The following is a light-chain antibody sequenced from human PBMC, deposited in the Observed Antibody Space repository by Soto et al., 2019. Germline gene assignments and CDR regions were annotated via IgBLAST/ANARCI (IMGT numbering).Light chain of an antibody. Sequence: EIVLTQSPGTLSLSPGERATLSCRASQSVSNKLAWFQQKPGQAPSLLIYGVSTRATGVPVRFSGSGSGTEFTLTINSLQSEDFAVYYCQQYNNWPHTFGQGTKVDIK. CDR3: QQYNNWPHT. CDR1: QSVSNK. J-gene: IGKJ2*01. CDR2: GVS. V-gene: IGKV3-15*01.